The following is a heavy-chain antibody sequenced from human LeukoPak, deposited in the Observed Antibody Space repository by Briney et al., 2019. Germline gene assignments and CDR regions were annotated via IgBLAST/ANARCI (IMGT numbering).Heavy chain of an antibody. CDR1: GGSFSSSTYY. Sequence: SETLSLTCTVSGGSFSSSTYYWGWIRQPPGKGLEWIGYIYYSGSTNYNPSLKSRVTISVDTSKNQFSLKLSSVTAADTAVYYCARVSGSWPNFDYWGQGTLVTVSS. V-gene: IGHV4-61*01. D-gene: IGHD6-13*01. CDR2: IYYSGST. CDR3: ARVSGSWPNFDY. J-gene: IGHJ4*02.